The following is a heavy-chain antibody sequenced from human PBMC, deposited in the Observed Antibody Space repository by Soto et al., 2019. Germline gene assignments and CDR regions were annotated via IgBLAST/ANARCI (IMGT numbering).Heavy chain of an antibody. CDR2: IYHSGST. Sequence: NPSETLSLTCAVSGGSISSGGYSWSWIRQPPGKGLEWIGYIYHSGSTYYNPSLKSRVTISVDRSKNQFSLNLSSVTAADTAVYYCARGSGVVCSGGSCSGAFDIWGKGTMVTVSS. CDR3: ARGSGVVCSGGSCSGAFDI. CDR1: GGSISSGGYS. D-gene: IGHD2-15*01. J-gene: IGHJ3*02. V-gene: IGHV4-30-2*01.